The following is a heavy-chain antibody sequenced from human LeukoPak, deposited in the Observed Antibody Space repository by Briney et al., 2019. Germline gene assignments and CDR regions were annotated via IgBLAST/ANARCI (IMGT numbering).Heavy chain of an antibody. Sequence: PGGSLRLSCAASGFTFSSYAMSWVRQAPGEGLEWVSAISGSGGSTYYADSVKGRFTISRDNSKNTLYLQMNSLRAEDTAVYYCAKVAAYGGNSRAGYFDYWGQGTLVTVSS. CDR3: AKVAAYGGNSRAGYFDY. J-gene: IGHJ4*02. CDR2: ISGSGGST. D-gene: IGHD4-23*01. CDR1: GFTFSSYA. V-gene: IGHV3-23*01.